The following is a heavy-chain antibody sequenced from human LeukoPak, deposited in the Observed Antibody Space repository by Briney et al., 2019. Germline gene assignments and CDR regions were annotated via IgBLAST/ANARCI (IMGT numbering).Heavy chain of an antibody. CDR1: GFTFSSHS. J-gene: IGHJ4*02. CDR3: AREMNGYTSSAIDY. Sequence: GSLRLSCAASGFTFSSHSMNWVRQAPGEGLEWVSYIISSSSTVYYADSVRGRFTISRDNAKNSLFLQMNSLRAEDTAVYYCAREMNGYTSSAIDYWGQGTLVTVSS. D-gene: IGHD6-13*01. CDR2: IISSSSTV. V-gene: IGHV3-48*04.